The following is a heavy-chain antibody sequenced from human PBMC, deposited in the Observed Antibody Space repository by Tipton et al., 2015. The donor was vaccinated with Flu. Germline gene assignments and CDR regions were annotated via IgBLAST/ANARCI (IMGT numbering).Heavy chain of an antibody. D-gene: IGHD3-10*01. J-gene: IGHJ6*02. V-gene: IGHV4-39*07. CDR1: GGSISSSGYY. CDR3: ARDRASGSYLYYYYGMDV. CDR2: IYYSGST. Sequence: TLSLTCTVSGGSISSSGYYWGWIRQPPGKGLEWIGSIYYSGSTYYNPSLKSRVTISVDTSKNQFSLKLSSVTAADTAVYYCARDRASGSYLYYYYGMDVWGQGTTVTVS.